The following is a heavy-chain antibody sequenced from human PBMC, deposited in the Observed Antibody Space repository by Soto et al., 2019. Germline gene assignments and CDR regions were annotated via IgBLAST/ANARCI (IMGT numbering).Heavy chain of an antibody. Sequence: EVQLLESGGGLVQPGGSLRLSCAASGFTFDNYAMCWVRQAPGKGLQWVSVVTGTGDGTYYGDSVKGRFTISRDNSKNTLYLGMNSMRAEDTAVYYCAKARYRSTWCGMDVWGQGTTVTVSS. J-gene: IGHJ6*02. V-gene: IGHV3-23*01. CDR2: VTGTGDGT. CDR3: AKARYRSTWCGMDV. D-gene: IGHD6-13*01. CDR1: GFTFDNYA.